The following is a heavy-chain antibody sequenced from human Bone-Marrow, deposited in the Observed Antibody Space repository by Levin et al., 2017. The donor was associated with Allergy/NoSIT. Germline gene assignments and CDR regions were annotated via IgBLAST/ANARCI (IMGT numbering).Heavy chain of an antibody. J-gene: IGHJ5*02. CDR3: AKSPTLTGYYEWFDP. V-gene: IGHV3-30*18. CDR2: ISYDGDFT. Sequence: LSLTCAASGFRFRSYGMHWVRPAPGKGLEWVGLISYDGDFTFYGDSVKGRFTISRDNSNNTLFLQMDSLSAEDTAIYYCAKSPTLTGYYEWFDPWGQGTLVTVSS. D-gene: IGHD3-9*01. CDR1: GFRFRSYG.